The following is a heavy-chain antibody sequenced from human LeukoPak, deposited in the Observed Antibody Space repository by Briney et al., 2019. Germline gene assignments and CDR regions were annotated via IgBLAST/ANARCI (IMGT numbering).Heavy chain of an antibody. CDR1: GGSFISGYY. J-gene: IGHJ4*02. D-gene: IGHD6-13*01. CDR3: ATFRWAVGFEY. CDR2: IHHSGST. Sequence: SETLSLXCAVYGGSFISGYYWTFIRQTPEKGLEWIGEIHHSGSTNYNPNYNPSLKSRVTISPDTSKNQVSLKLNSVTAADTALYYCATFRWAVGFEYWGQGTLVTVSS. V-gene: IGHV4-34*01.